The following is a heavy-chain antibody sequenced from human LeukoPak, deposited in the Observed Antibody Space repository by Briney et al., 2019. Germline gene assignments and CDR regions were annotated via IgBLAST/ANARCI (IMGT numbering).Heavy chain of an antibody. V-gene: IGHV4-39*01. D-gene: IGHD3-22*01. CDR1: GGSISSSSYY. CDR3: ARGVTLIVVVIHDWYFDL. CDR2: IHYSGST. J-gene: IGHJ2*01. Sequence: SETLSLTCTVSGGSISSSSYYWGWIRQPPGKGLEWIGSIHYSGSTSYNPSLKSRVTISVDTSKNQFSLKLSSVTAADTAVYYCARGVTLIVVVIHDWYFDLWGRGTVFTVSS.